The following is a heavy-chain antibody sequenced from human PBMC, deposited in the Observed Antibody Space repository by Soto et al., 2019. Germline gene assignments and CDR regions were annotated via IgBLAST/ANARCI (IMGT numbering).Heavy chain of an antibody. V-gene: IGHV3-21*01. CDR2: ISSRSAI. D-gene: IGHD2-2*02. CDR1: GFTFSTYS. Sequence: AGSLRLSCVGSGFTFSTYSINWVRQAQEQGLERVSSISSRSAIYYADSVKGRFTISRDNAKNSVSLQMNSLRAEDTDVYYCAREYTAWPLSYGLDVWGQGTTVTVSS. J-gene: IGHJ6*02. CDR3: AREYTAWPLSYGLDV.